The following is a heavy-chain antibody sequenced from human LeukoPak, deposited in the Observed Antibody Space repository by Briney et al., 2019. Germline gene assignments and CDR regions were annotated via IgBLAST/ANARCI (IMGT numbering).Heavy chain of an antibody. CDR3: ARGGKGLQLIGSFYDY. D-gene: IGHD1-1*01. CDR1: GYIFNDDY. CDR2: MNPNGGI. V-gene: IGHV1-2*02. Sequence: ASLKVSCKASGYIFNDDYIHWVRQAPGQGLEWMGWMNPNGGIDYAQKFHGRVTLTRDTSITTAYMELSSLRSDDTAVYFCARGGKGLQLIGSFYDYWGQGTLVTVSS. J-gene: IGHJ4*02.